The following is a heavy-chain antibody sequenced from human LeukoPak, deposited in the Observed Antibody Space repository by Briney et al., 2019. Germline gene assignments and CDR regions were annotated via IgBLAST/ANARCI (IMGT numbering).Heavy chain of an antibody. J-gene: IGHJ4*02. CDR3: ARGYFWYGDSKSMMKFDYGD. CDR2: INPSGGST. V-gene: IGHV1-46*01. CDR1: GYTFTSYY. D-gene: IGHD4-17*01. Sequence: ASVKVSCKASGYTFTSYYMHWVRQAPGQGLEWMGIINPSGGSTSYAQKFQGRVTMTRDTSTSTVYMELSSLRSEDTAVYYCARGYFWYGDSKSMMKFDYGDWGQGTLVTVSS.